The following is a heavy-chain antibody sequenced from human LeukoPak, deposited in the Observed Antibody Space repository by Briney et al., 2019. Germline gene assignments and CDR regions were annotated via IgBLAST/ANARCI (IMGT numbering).Heavy chain of an antibody. J-gene: IGHJ4*02. D-gene: IGHD6-13*01. CDR3: ARQSRGYSSSWIFDY. Sequence: GESLKISCETSGYSFTTYWIGWVRQMPGKGLEWMAIIYPGDSDTRYSPSFQGQVTISADKSINTAYLQWSSLKASDTAMYYRARQSRGYSSSWIFDYWGQGTLVTVSS. CDR1: GYSFTTYW. V-gene: IGHV5-51*01. CDR2: IYPGDSDT.